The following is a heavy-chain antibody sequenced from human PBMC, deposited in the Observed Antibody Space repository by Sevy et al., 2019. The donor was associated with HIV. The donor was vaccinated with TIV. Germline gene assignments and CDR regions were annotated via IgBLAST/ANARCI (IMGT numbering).Heavy chain of an antibody. CDR2: FDPEDEET. CDR1: GYTLSELS. V-gene: IGHV1-24*01. J-gene: IGHJ4*02. D-gene: IGHD3-22*01. Sequence: ASVKVSCKVSGYTLSELSMHWVRLAPGKGLEWMGSFDPEDEETTYAQKFQGRVTMTEDTSTDTAYMELSSLRSEDTAVYYCATTKDYYESSGCPFDYWGQGTLVTVSS. CDR3: ATTKDYYESSGCPFDY.